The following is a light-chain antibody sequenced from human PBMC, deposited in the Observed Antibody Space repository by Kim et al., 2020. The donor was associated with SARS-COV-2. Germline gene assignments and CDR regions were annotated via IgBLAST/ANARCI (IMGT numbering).Light chain of an antibody. CDR1: NIGLKS. V-gene: IGLV3-21*01. Sequence: APGTTARITCGGNNIGLKSVHWYQQKPGQAPAVVIYYDNARPSGIPARFSASNFGNTATLTISTVEAGDEADYYCQVWDTISDHVVFGGGTQLTVL. CDR3: QVWDTISDHVV. CDR2: YDN. J-gene: IGLJ2*01.